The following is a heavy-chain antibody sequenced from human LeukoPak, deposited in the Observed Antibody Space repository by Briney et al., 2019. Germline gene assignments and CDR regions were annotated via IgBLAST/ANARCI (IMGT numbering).Heavy chain of an antibody. CDR1: GFTFSDHH. Sequence: GGSLRLSCEGSGFTFSDHHMDWVRQAPGMGLEWVGRGPARNKPNSCSTQYATSVRGRFTISRDDSKNSLYLRISSLTTEGTAMYYCTRVLTTDRGWYTFEFWGQGVLVTVSS. CDR3: TRVLTTDRGWYTFEF. CDR2: GPARNKPNSCST. D-gene: IGHD6-19*01. V-gene: IGHV3-72*01. J-gene: IGHJ4*02.